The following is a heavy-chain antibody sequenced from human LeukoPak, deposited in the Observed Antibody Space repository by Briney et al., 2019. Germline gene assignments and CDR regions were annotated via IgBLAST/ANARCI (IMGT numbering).Heavy chain of an antibody. CDR2: IRYDGGNT. CDR1: GFTFSTSG. Sequence: GGSLRLSCAASGFTFSTSGMHWVGQAPGKGLEWVAFIRYDGGNTYYADSVKGRFTISRDNSKNTVSLQMNRLRGEDAALYYCASDGRRSGSYSNYFDYWGQGTLVTVSS. V-gene: IGHV3-30*02. J-gene: IGHJ4*02. CDR3: ASDGRRSGSYSNYFDY. D-gene: IGHD3-10*01.